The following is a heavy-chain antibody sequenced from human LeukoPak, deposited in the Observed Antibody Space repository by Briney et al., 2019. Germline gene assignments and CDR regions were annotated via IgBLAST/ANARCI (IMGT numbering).Heavy chain of an antibody. CDR3: ALFSYDSSGYYN. CDR1: GFTFSSYV. Sequence: GGSLRLSCAASGFTFSSYVMSWVRQAPGKGLEWVSAISGSGGSTYYADSVKGRFTISRDNSKNTLYLQMNSLRAEDTAVYYCALFSYDSSGYYNWGQGTLVTVSS. CDR2: ISGSGGST. J-gene: IGHJ4*02. V-gene: IGHV3-23*01. D-gene: IGHD3-22*01.